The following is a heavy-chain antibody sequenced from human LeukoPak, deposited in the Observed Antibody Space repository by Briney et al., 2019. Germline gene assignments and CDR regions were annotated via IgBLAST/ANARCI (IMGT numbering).Heavy chain of an antibody. CDR1: GFTFSSRW. CDR3: ARGSGWSTDY. Sequence: GGSLRLSCTASGFTFSSRWMTWVRQPPGKGLEWVANIKKDGSEKYYVDSVKGRFTISRDNAKNSLYLQMNSLRAEDTAVYYCARGSGWSTDYWGQGALVTVSP. CDR2: IKKDGSEK. D-gene: IGHD6-19*01. J-gene: IGHJ4*02. V-gene: IGHV3-7*04.